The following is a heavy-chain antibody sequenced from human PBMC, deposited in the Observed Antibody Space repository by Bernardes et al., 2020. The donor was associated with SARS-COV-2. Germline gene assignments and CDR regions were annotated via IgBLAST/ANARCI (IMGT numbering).Heavy chain of an antibody. V-gene: IGHV3-74*01. CDR3: ARVGSTVTNLEN. D-gene: IGHD4-17*01. Sequence: GGSLRLSCAASGFTFSNYWMHWVRQSPGKGLVWVSRILPAGSGANYADSVVGRFTISRDNAKNTLYLQMDSLSVEDKALYYCARVGSTVTNLENWGQGDLVTVSS. CDR1: GFTFSNYW. J-gene: IGHJ4*02. CDR2: ILPAGSGA.